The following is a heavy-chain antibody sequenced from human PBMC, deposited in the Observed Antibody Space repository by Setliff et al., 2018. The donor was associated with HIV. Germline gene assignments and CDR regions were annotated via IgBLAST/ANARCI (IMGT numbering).Heavy chain of an antibody. CDR1: TESLTRYD. D-gene: IGHD3-10*01. Sequence: LSLTCAVYTESLTRYDWAWIRQSPEKGLEWIGEIDDSGGIIYNPSLQSRVTMSVDTSKNQFSLKVRSLTAADTGLYYCARVKSIKTTLVRLWPRFDLWGQGTQVTVS. CDR2: IDDSGGI. V-gene: IGHV4-34*01. CDR3: ARVKSIKTTLVRLWPRFDL. J-gene: IGHJ5*02.